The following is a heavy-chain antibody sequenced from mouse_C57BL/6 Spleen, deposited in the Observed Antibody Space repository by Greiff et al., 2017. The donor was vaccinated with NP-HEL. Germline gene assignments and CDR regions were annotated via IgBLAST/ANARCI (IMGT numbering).Heavy chain of an antibody. J-gene: IGHJ3*01. CDR3: ASSSYYSNYDFAY. V-gene: IGHV7-3*01. CDR2: IRNKANGYTT. CDR1: GFTFTDYY. D-gene: IGHD2-5*01. Sequence: EVHLVESGGGLVQPGGSLSLSCAASGFTFTDYYMSWVRQPPGKALEWLGFIRNKANGYTTEYSASVKGRFTISRDNSQSILYLQMNALRAEDSATYYCASSSYYSNYDFAYWGQGTLVTVSA.